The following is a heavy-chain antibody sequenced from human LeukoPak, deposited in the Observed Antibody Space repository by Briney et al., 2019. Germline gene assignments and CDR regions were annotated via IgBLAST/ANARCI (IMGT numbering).Heavy chain of an antibody. CDR2: IWNDGSNK. D-gene: IGHD1-26*01. CDR1: GFTFSSYG. CDR3: ARDLWEYYFDY. Sequence: GGSLRLSCAASGFTFSSYGMHWVRQAPGKGLEWVAVIWNDGSNKYYADSVKGRFTISRDNSKNTLYLQMNSLRAEDTAVYYCARDLWEYYFDYWGQGTLVTVSS. V-gene: IGHV3-33*01. J-gene: IGHJ4*02.